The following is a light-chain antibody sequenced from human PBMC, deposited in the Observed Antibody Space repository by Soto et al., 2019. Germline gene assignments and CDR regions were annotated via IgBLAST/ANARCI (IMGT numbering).Light chain of an antibody. CDR3: QSYDSSLSGPYV. V-gene: IGLV1-40*01. J-gene: IGLJ1*01. CDR2: GNS. CDR1: SSNIGAGYD. Sequence: QSVLTXPPSVSGAPGQRLTISCTGISSNIGAGYDVHWYQQLPGTAPKLLIYGNSNRPSGVPDRFSGSKSGTSASLAITGLQAEDEADYYCQSYDSSLSGPYVFGTGTKVTGL.